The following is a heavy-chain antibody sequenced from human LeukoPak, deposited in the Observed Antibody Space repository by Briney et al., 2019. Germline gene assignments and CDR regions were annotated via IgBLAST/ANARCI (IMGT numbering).Heavy chain of an antibody. CDR1: GGSISSGGYY. CDR2: IYYSGST. J-gene: IGHJ2*01. D-gene: IGHD3-22*01. CDR3: ARGTAYYDSSGPNWYFDL. V-gene: IGHV4-31*03. Sequence: SQTLSLTCTVSGGSISSGGYYWSWIRQHPGKGLEWIGYIYYSGSTYYNPSLKSRVTISVDTSKNQFSLKLSSVTAADTAVYYCARGTAYYDSSGPNWYFDLWGRGTLVTVSS.